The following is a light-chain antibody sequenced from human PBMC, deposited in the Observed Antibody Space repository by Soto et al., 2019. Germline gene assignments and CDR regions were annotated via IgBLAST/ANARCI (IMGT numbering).Light chain of an antibody. J-gene: IGLJ1*01. Sequence: QSALTQPRSVSGSPGQSVAISCTGTNSNLGDYNYVSWYQQHPGKAPKLMISDVSKRPSGVPDRFSGSKSGNTASLTFSGLQAEDEADYYCCSSAGTYTYVFGTGTKVTVL. CDR1: NSNLGDYNY. V-gene: IGLV2-11*01. CDR3: CSSAGTYTYV. CDR2: DVS.